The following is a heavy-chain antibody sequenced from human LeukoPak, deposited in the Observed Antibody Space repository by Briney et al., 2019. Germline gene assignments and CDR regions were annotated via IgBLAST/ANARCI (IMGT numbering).Heavy chain of an antibody. D-gene: IGHD5-12*01. Sequence: GGSLRLSCAASGFTFSSYGMHWVRQAPGKGLEWVAVISYDGSNKYYADSVKGRFTISRDNSKNTLYLQMNSLRAEDTAVYYCAKTITGGIQFDYWGREPWSPSPQ. V-gene: IGHV3-30*18. CDR2: ISYDGSNK. CDR1: GFTFSSYG. CDR3: AKTITGGIQFDY. J-gene: IGHJ4*02.